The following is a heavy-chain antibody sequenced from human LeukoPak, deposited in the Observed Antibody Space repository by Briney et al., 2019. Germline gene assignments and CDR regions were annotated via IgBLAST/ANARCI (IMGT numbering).Heavy chain of an antibody. J-gene: IGHJ3*02. D-gene: IGHD1-26*01. CDR2: ISWNSGSI. CDR1: GFTFDDYA. Sequence: PGRSLRLSCAASGFTFDDYAMHWVRQAPGKSLEWVSGISWNSGSIGYADSVKGRFTISRDNAKNSLYLQMNSLRAEDTALYYCAKSLSRELLYAFDIWGQGTMVTVSS. CDR3: AKSLSRELLYAFDI. V-gene: IGHV3-9*01.